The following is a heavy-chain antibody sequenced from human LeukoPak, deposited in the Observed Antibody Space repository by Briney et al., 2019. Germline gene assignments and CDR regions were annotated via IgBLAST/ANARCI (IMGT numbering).Heavy chain of an antibody. CDR2: IRSKANSYAT. V-gene: IGHV3-73*01. CDR3: TRHRSWFITMVRGGYYMDV. CDR1: GFTFSGSA. D-gene: IGHD3-10*01. Sequence: GESLKLSCAASGFTFSGSAMHWVRQASGKGLEWGGRIRSKANSYATAYAASVKGRFTISRDDSKNTAYLQMNSLKTEDTAVYYCTRHRSWFITMVRGGYYMDVWGKGTTVTVSS. J-gene: IGHJ6*03.